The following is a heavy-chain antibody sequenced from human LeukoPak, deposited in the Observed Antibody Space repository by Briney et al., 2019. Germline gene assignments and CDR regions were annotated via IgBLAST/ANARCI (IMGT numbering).Heavy chain of an antibody. Sequence: ASVKVSCKASGYSFSDNYLHWVRQAPGQGLGYMGWFNPKSGDKNFSQRFKGRVTRTSDTSIRTAYIEMKKLRSDDTAVYFCARGKDDSTGHYDAFDIWGHGTMVTVSS. CDR1: GYSFSDNY. J-gene: IGHJ3*02. D-gene: IGHD3-22*01. CDR2: FNPKSGDK. V-gene: IGHV1-2*02. CDR3: ARGKDDSTGHYDAFDI.